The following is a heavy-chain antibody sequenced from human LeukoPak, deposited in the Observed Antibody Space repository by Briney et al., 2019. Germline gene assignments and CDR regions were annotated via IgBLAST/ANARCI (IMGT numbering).Heavy chain of an antibody. J-gene: IGHJ6*03. CDR3: AGGYYDSRQLFDYYMDV. CDR1: GGSISSGSYY. CDR2: IYTSGST. Sequence: PSETLSLTCTVSGGSISSGSYYWSWIRQPAGKGLEWIGRIYTSGSTNYNPSLKSRVTISVDTSKNQFSLKLSSVTAADTAVYYCAGGYYDSRQLFDYYMDVWGKGITVTVSS. V-gene: IGHV4-61*02. D-gene: IGHD3-22*01.